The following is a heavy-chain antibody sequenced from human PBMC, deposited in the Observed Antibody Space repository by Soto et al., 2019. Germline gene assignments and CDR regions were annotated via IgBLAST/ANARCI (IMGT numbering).Heavy chain of an antibody. Sequence: QVQLVESGGGVVQPGRSLRLSCAASGFAFHGYAVHWVRQAPGKGLEWVAIIWYDGSNTYYGDSVKGRFTISRDNSKNTVYLQMNSLRVEDMAVYYCARDLKTRHCDYWGQGILVTVSS. CDR2: IWYDGSNT. CDR1: GFAFHGYA. CDR3: ARDLKTRHCDY. D-gene: IGHD4-17*01. V-gene: IGHV3-33*01. J-gene: IGHJ4*02.